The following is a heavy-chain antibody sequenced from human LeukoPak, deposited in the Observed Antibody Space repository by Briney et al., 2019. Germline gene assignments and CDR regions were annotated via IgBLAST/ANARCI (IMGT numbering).Heavy chain of an antibody. CDR2: ISSSSSYI. CDR3: ARFYSGYDLELDY. D-gene: IGHD5-12*01. Sequence: NPGGSLRLSCAASGFTFSSYSMNWVRQAPGKGLEWVSSISSSSSYIYYADSVKGRFTISRDNAKNSLYLQMNSLRAEDTAVYYCARFYSGYDLELDYWGQGTLVTVSS. CDR1: GFTFSSYS. V-gene: IGHV3-21*01. J-gene: IGHJ4*02.